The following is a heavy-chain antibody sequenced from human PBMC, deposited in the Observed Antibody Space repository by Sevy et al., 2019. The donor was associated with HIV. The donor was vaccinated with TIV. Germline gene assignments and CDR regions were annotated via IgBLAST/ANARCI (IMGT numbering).Heavy chain of an antibody. Sequence: SGPTLVKPTQTLTLTCTFSGFSLDASGVSVGWLRQPPGKALEWLALIYWDDDKRYSPSLKTRLTITKGTSKNQVVLTMTNMDPVDTGTYYCAHRLRTSTTSLDPFDVWGQGTLVTVSS. CDR2: IYWDDDK. J-gene: IGHJ3*01. CDR3: AHRLRTSTTSLDPFDV. D-gene: IGHD5-12*01. CDR1: GFSLDASGVS. V-gene: IGHV2-5*02.